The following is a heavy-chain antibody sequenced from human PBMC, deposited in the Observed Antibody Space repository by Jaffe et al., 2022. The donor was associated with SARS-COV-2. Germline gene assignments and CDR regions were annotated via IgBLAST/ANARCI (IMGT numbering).Heavy chain of an antibody. V-gene: IGHV3-23*01. CDR1: GFTFSSHA. J-gene: IGHJ4*02. Sequence: EVQLLESGGGLVEPGGSLRLSCAASGFTFSSHAMSWVRQAPGKGLEWVSGISGSGTNTYYGDSVKGRFTISRDNSKNTLFLQMNSLRDEDTAVYYCAKVAALWGAVGHWGQGALVTVSS. D-gene: IGHD6-19*01. CDR2: ISGSGTNT. CDR3: AKVAALWGAVGH.